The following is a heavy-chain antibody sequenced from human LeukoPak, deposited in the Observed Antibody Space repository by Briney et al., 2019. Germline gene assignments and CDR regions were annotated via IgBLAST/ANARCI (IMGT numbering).Heavy chain of an antibody. CDR1: SGSFSGYY. V-gene: IGHV4-34*01. CDR3: ASRTKLRYFDWLLPTGDY. Sequence: SETLSLTCAVYSGSFSGYYWSWIRQPPGKVLEWIGEINHSGSTNYNPSLKSRVTISVDTSKNQFSLKLSSVTAADTAVYYCASRTKLRYFDWLLPTGDYWGQGTLVTVSS. J-gene: IGHJ4*02. D-gene: IGHD3-9*01. CDR2: INHSGST.